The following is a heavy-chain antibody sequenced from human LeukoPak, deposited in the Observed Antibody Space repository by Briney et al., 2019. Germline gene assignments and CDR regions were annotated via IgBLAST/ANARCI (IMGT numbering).Heavy chain of an antibody. D-gene: IGHD6-19*01. Sequence: GGSLRLFCPASGLSFSTYGTHWVRQAPGTGLEWVAFIRYDGSYKYYADSVKGRFTISRDNSKSTLYLQMNSLRAEDTALYYCASYSSASFDYWGQGTLVTVSS. CDR3: ASYSSASFDY. CDR2: IRYDGSYK. J-gene: IGHJ4*02. CDR1: GLSFSTYG. V-gene: IGHV3-30*02.